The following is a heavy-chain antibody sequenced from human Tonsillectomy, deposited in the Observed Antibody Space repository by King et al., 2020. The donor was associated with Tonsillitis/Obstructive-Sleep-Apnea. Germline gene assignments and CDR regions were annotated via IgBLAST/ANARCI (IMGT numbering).Heavy chain of an antibody. J-gene: IGHJ3*02. CDR2: IYYSGST. Sequence: PLQESGPGLVKPSENLSLTCTVSGGSISSYYWSWIRQPPGKGLEWIGYIYYSGSTNYNPSLKSRVTISVDTSKNQFSLKLSSVTAADTAVYYCARDLRSSLWFGELLYRDDAFDIWGQGTMVTVSS. CDR1: GGSISSYY. CDR3: ARDLRSSLWFGELLYRDDAFDI. D-gene: IGHD3-10*01. V-gene: IGHV4-59*01.